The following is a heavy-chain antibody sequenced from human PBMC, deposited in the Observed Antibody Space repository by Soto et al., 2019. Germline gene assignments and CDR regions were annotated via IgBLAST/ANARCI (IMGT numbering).Heavy chain of an antibody. Sequence: ASVNVSCKASGYSFTDYHIHWVRQAPGQGLEWLGRINPKSGGTSTAQKFQGWVTMTTDTSISTASMELTRLTSDDTAIYYCARGDATDCSNGVCSFFYNHDMDVWGQGTTVTVSS. CDR3: ARGDATDCSNGVCSFFYNHDMDV. V-gene: IGHV1-2*04. D-gene: IGHD2-8*01. CDR2: INPKSGGT. CDR1: GYSFTDYH. J-gene: IGHJ6*02.